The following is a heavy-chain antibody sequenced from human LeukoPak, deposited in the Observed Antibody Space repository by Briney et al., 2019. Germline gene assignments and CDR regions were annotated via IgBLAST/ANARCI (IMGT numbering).Heavy chain of an antibody. V-gene: IGHV4-59*08. CDR3: ARHGYYYGSGSYPDAFDI. D-gene: IGHD3-10*01. Sequence: SETLSLTCTVSGGSISSYYWSWIRQPPGKGLEWIGYIYYSGSTNYNPSLKSRVTISVDTSKNQFSLKLSSVTAADTAVYYCARHGYYYGSGSYPDAFDIWGQGTMVTVSS. CDR2: IYYSGST. CDR1: GGSISSYY. J-gene: IGHJ3*02.